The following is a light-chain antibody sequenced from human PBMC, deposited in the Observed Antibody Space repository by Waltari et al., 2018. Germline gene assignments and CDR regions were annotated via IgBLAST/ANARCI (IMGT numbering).Light chain of an antibody. Sequence: DIQMTQSPSTLAAAIGDRVTITCRASQFIDTWLAWYQQAPGKAPKVLIYKASTLQSGVPSRFSGSGSGTEFTLTINSLEPDDFATYYCKQYQTGYSFGQGTKVEMK. CDR2: KAS. CDR3: KQYQTGYS. J-gene: IGKJ2*03. V-gene: IGKV1-5*03. CDR1: QFIDTW.